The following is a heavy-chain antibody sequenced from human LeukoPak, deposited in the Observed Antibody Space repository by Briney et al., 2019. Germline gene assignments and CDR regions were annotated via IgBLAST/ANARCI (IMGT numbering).Heavy chain of an antibody. Sequence: GGSLRLSCAASGFTLSSYGMSWVRQAPGKGLEWVSAISDGDGNAYYADSVKGRFTISRDNTKNTLYLQMNSLRAEDTAVYYCARGGSGKWLLSYYFDYWGQGTLVTVSS. J-gene: IGHJ4*02. CDR2: ISDGDGNA. CDR3: ARGGSGKWLLSYYFDY. D-gene: IGHD5-18*01. V-gene: IGHV3-23*01. CDR1: GFTLSSYG.